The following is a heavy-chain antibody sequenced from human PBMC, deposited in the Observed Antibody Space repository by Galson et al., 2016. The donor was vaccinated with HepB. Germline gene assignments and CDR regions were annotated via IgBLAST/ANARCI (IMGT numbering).Heavy chain of an antibody. D-gene: IGHD1-26*01. CDR2: INQDGNAR. CDR3: RRGASN. Sequence: SLRLSCAASGFTFSTSWMNWVRQAPGKRLECVANINQDGNARYYVDSVKGRFTISRDNAKNSLSLQMDTLRVEDTAVYYCRRGASNWGQGTLVTVSS. CDR1: GFTFSTSW. J-gene: IGHJ4*02. V-gene: IGHV3-7*04.